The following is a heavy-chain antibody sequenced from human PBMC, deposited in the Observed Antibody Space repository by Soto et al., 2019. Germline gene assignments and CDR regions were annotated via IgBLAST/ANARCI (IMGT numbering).Heavy chain of an antibody. J-gene: IGHJ4*02. Sequence: VQLVESGGGLIQPGGSLRLSCAASGFTVSNNHMTWVRQAAGKGLELVSFVHGGGSTSYADSVKGRFTISRDNSKNTLYLQMDSLRAEDTAISYCEGRLTTAASLDYWGRGTLVTVSS. CDR1: GFTVSNNH. V-gene: IGHV3-53*01. D-gene: IGHD3-16*01. CDR3: EGRLTTAASLDY. CDR2: VHGGGST.